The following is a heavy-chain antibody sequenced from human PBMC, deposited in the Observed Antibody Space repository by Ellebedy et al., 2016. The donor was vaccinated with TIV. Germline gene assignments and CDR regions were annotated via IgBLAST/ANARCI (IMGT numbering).Heavy chain of an antibody. J-gene: IGHJ4*02. CDR2: TNPRDAGT. D-gene: IGHD5-18*01. V-gene: IGHV1-46*01. CDR3: ARGNTAMAMVDY. CDR1: RYTFTNYY. Sequence: ASVKVSXKASRYTFTNYYMHWVRQAPGQGLEWVGVTNPRDAGTTYAQKFQDRVTMTSDTSTSTFYMDLRSLTSEDTAVYYCARGNTAMAMVDYWGQGTLVTVSS.